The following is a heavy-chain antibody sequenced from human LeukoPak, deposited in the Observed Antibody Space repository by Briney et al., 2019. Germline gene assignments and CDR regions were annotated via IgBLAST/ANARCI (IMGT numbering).Heavy chain of an antibody. CDR2: ISNNRGSAT. CDR3: ARADDYGDYNWFDP. J-gene: IGHJ5*02. Sequence: PGGSLTLSCAASGFTLGDYYMSWVRQAPGKGLEWVTYISNNRGSATYYADSVKGRLTSSRDIAKNSLYLHMNSLRAEDTAVYYCARADDYGDYNWFDPWGQGTLVTVSS. D-gene: IGHD4-17*01. V-gene: IGHV3-11*04. CDR1: GFTLGDYY.